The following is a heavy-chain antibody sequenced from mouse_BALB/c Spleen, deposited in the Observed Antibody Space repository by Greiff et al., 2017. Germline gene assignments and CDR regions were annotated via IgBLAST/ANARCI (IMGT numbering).Heavy chain of an antibody. V-gene: IGHV1S22*01. CDR2: IYPGSGST. Sequence: LQQPGSELVRPGASVKLSCKASGYTFTSYWMHWVKQRPGQGLEWIGNIYPGSGSTNYDEKFKSKATLTVDTSSSTAYMQLSRLTSEDSAVYYCTNSNWDGAMDYWGQGTSVTVSS. CDR3: TNSNWDGAMDY. J-gene: IGHJ4*01. D-gene: IGHD4-1*01. CDR1: GYTFTSYW.